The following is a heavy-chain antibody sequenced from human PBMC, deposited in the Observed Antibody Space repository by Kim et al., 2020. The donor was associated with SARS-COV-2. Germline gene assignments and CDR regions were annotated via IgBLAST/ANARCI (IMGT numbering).Heavy chain of an antibody. Sequence: AHSVKGRFTISRDNSKNTLYLQMNSLRAEDTAVYYCARISYGSGSYYFDYWGQGTLVTVSS. D-gene: IGHD3-10*01. J-gene: IGHJ4*02. CDR3: ARISYGSGSYYFDY. V-gene: IGHV3-66*01.